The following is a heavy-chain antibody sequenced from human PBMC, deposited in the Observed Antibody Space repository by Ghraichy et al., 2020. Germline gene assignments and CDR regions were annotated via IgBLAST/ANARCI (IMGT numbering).Heavy chain of an antibody. D-gene: IGHD1-26*01. CDR2: IKESGGEK. V-gene: IGHV3-7*01. CDR1: EFSFNKFW. CDR3: ARARGGWCTTTNCFAEYAEY. J-gene: IGHJ4*02. Sequence: GGSLRLSCVGSEFSFNKFWMSWVRQAPGKGLEWVASIKESGGEKHYADSLKGRIAISRDNTQNSLFLQLDSLRVDDTAVYDCARARGGWCTTTNCFAEYAEYWGEGTLVTVSS.